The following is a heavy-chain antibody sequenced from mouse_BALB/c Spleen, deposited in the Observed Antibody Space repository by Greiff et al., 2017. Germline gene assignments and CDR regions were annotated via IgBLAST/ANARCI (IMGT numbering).Heavy chain of an antibody. CDR3: ARSPIYYDYDGFAY. Sequence: EVKLVESGGGLVQPGGSRKLSCAASGFTFSSFGMHWVRQAPEKGLEWVAYISSGSSTIYYADTVKGRFTLSRDNPKNTLFLQMTSLRSEDTAMYYCARSPIYYDYDGFAYWGQGTLVTVSA. D-gene: IGHD2-4*01. J-gene: IGHJ3*01. CDR2: ISSGSSTI. V-gene: IGHV5-17*02. CDR1: GFTFSSFG.